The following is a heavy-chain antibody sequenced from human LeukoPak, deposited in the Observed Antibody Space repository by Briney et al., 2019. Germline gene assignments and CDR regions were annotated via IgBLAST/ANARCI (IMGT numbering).Heavy chain of an antibody. CDR3: ARDPPLWPVDY. V-gene: IGHV3-66*02. CDR2: IYSGGST. J-gene: IGHJ4*02. D-gene: IGHD2/OR15-2a*01. CDR1: GFTVSSNY. Sequence: GGSLRLSCAASGFTVSSNYMSWVRQAPGKGLEWVSVIYSGGSTYYEDSVKSRSTISRNNSKNTLYLQMNSLRAEDTAVYYCARDPPLWPVDYWGQGTLVTVSS.